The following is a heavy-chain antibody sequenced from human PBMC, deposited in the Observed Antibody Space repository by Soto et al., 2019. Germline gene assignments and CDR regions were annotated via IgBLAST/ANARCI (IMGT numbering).Heavy chain of an antibody. V-gene: IGHV3-23*01. J-gene: IGHJ4*02. Sequence: QPGGSLRLSCAASGFTFSTYAMSWVRQAPGKGLEWVSKIIHSGDSTYYADSVKGRFTISRDNSKNTVYLQMNSLRAEDTAVYYCATGQQLGYWGQGTLVTVSS. D-gene: IGHD6-13*01. CDR3: ATGQQLGY. CDR2: IIHSGDST. CDR1: GFTFSTYA.